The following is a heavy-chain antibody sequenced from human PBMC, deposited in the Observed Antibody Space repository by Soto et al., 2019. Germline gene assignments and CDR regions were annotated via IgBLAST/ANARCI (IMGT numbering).Heavy chain of an antibody. J-gene: IGHJ6*02. V-gene: IGHV6-1*01. CDR2: TFYRSQWFN. Sequence: SQTLSLTCAISGDSVSSDSADWNWIRQSPSRGLEWLGRTFYRSQWFNDYALSVKSRVAINPDTSKHQFSLHLNSVTPDDTAVYYCARVRRQAYTSGKYRIERTVVGCPGTSVTVSS. CDR3: ARVRRQAYTSGKYRIERTVV. D-gene: IGHD3-3*01. CDR1: GDSVSSDSAD.